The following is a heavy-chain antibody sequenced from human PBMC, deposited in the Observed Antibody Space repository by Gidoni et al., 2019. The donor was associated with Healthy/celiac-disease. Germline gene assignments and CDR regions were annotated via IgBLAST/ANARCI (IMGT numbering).Heavy chain of an antibody. CDR2: IYYSGST. CDR3: ARYHRREPGYYYYGMDV. V-gene: IGHV4-59*01. D-gene: IGHD1-26*01. Sequence: QVQLQESGPGLVQPSETLSLTCTVSGGSISSYYWSWIRQPPGKGLEWLGYIYYSGSTNYNPSLKSRVTISVDTSKNQFSLKLSSVTAADTAVYYCARYHRREPGYYYYGMDVWGQGTTVTVSS. CDR1: GGSISSYY. J-gene: IGHJ6*02.